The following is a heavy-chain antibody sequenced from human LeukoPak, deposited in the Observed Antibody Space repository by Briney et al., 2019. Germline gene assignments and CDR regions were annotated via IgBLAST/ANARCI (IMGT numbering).Heavy chain of an antibody. J-gene: IGHJ4*02. D-gene: IGHD4-17*01. V-gene: IGHV3-33*01. CDR2: IWYDGSNK. CDR3: ARGYTTVTFFDY. Sequence: PGGSLRLSCAASGFTFSSYGMHWVRQAPGKGLEWVAVIWYDGSNKYYADSVKGRFTISRDNSKNMLYLQMNSLRAEDTAVYYCARGYTTVTFFDYWGQGTLVTVSS. CDR1: GFTFSSYG.